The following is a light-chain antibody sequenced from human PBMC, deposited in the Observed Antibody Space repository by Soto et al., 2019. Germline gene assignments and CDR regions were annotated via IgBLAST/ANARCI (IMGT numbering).Light chain of an antibody. CDR1: QSVSNN. CDR2: GAS. J-gene: IGKJ3*01. CDR3: QQYTDWPS. V-gene: IGKV3-15*01. Sequence: EVVMTQSPATLSVSPGERATLSCRASQSVSNNLAWYQQKPGQAPRLLIYGASTRATGMSARFSGSGSGTEFPLTINSLQSEDFAVYYCQQYTDWPSFGPGTTVDIK.